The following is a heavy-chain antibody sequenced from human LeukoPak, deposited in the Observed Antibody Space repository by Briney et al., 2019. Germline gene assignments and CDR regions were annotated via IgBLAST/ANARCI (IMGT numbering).Heavy chain of an antibody. Sequence: SVKVSCKASGYTFTSYAISWVRQAPGQGLEWMGGIIPIFGTANYAQKFQGRVTITADESTSTAYMELSSLRSEDTAVYYCASSEQLVPLYYYGMDVWGQGTTVTVSS. D-gene: IGHD6-6*01. CDR2: IIPIFGTA. V-gene: IGHV1-69*13. CDR1: GYTFTSYA. J-gene: IGHJ6*02. CDR3: ASSEQLVPLYYYGMDV.